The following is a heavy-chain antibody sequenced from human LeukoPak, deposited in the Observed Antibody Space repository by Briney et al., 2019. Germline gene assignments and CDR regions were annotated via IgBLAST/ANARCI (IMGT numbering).Heavy chain of an antibody. CDR2: LYPGVST. J-gene: IGHJ6*03. CDR1: GGPIYSYY. V-gene: IGHV4-4*07. Sequence: SETLSLTCTVSGGPIYSYYWSWIRQTAGKGMEWIGRLYPGVSTNYNPSLKSRVTMSVDTSKNQFALKLRAVTAADTAVYYCARLKFYDSTGYSPGHYMHVWGKGTTVTVSS. CDR3: ARLKFYDSTGYSPGHYMHV. D-gene: IGHD3-22*01.